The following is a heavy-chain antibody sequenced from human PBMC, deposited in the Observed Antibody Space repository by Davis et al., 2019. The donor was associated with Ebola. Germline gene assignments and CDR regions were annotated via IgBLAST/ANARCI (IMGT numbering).Heavy chain of an antibody. J-gene: IGHJ3*02. CDR3: ARDPAYYDSSGYLDAFDI. V-gene: IGHV3-53*01. CDR2: IYSGGST. Sequence: GGSLRLSCAASGFTVSSNYMSWVRQAPGKGLEWVSVIYSGGSTYYADSVKGRFTISRDNAKNSLYLQMNSLRAEDTAVYYCARDPAYYDSSGYLDAFDIWGQGTMVTVSS. D-gene: IGHD3-22*01. CDR1: GFTVSSNY.